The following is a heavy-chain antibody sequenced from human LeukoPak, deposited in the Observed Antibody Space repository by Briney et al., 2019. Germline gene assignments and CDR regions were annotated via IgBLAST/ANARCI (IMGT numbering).Heavy chain of an antibody. J-gene: IGHJ4*02. Sequence: GRSLRLSCAPSGFTFSAYAMHWVRQSPGKGLEWVAVISYDGNKIYYADSVKGRFTISRDNSKNTLYLQMNSLRSEDTAIYYCAKRGDSSGYPAYFDYWGQGTLVTVSS. CDR1: GFTFSAYA. V-gene: IGHV3-30*18. D-gene: IGHD3-22*01. CDR3: AKRGDSSGYPAYFDY. CDR2: ISYDGNKI.